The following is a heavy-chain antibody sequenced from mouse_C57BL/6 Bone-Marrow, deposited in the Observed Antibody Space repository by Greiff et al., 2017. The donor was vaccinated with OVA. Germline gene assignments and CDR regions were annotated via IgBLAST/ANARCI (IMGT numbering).Heavy chain of an antibody. CDR3: ARPRSNYPYYYAMDY. Sequence: EVNVVESGGGLVKPGGSLKLSCAASGFTFSDYGMHWVRQAPEKGLEWVAYISSGSSTIYYADTVKGRFTISRDNAKNTLFLQMTSLRSEDTAMYYCARPRSNYPYYYAMDYWGQGTSVTVSS. CDR1: GFTFSDYG. CDR2: ISSGSSTI. V-gene: IGHV5-17*01. J-gene: IGHJ4*01. D-gene: IGHD2-5*01.